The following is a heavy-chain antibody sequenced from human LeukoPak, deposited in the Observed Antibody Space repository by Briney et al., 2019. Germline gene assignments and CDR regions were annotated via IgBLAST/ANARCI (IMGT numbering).Heavy chain of an antibody. CDR1: GGSISTSSYY. CDR3: ARHTVDRFGQVY. CDR2: MYYSGST. J-gene: IGHJ4*02. V-gene: IGHV4-39*01. D-gene: IGHD2-15*01. Sequence: SETLSLTCTVSGGSISTSSYYWGWIRQPPGMGLEWIGSMYYSGSTYYSPSLKSRVTISVDTSKNQFSLKLSSVTAADTAVYYCARHTVDRFGQVYWGQGTLVTVSS.